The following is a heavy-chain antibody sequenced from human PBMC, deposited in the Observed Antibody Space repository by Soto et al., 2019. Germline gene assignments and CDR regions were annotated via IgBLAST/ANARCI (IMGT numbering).Heavy chain of an antibody. CDR2: INSDGSST. CDR3: ARGGVGRYCSSSSCYTWVFDY. J-gene: IGHJ4*02. Sequence: GGSLRLSCAASGFTFSNYWMHWARQAPGKGLLCVSRINSDGSSTSYADSVKGRFTISRDNAKNTLSLQMNSLRADDTAVYYCARGGVGRYCSSSSCYTWVFDYWGQGTLVIVYS. CDR1: GFTFSNYW. V-gene: IGHV3-74*01. D-gene: IGHD2-2*02.